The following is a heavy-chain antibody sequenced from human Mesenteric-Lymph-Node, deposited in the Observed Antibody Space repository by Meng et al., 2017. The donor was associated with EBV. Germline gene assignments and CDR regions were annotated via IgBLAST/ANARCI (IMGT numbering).Heavy chain of an antibody. CDR2: ISHSGTT. J-gene: IGHJ3*02. D-gene: IGHD3-10*01. CDR1: GGSISRGGYS. CDR3: ARNSSVRGDDAFDI. V-gene: IGHV4-30-2*01. Sequence: QLRLQESGSGLVKPSQPLSLPCAVSGGSISRGGYSWSWIRQPPGKGLDWIGYISHSGTTYYNPSLKSRVTISVDRAKNQFSLKLSSVTAADTAVYYCARNSSVRGDDAFDIWGQGTMVTVSS.